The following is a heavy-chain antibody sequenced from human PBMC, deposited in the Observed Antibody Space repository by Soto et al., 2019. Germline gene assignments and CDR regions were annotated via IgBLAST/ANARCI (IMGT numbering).Heavy chain of an antibody. J-gene: IGHJ4*02. CDR1: GGSISSGDYY. CDR2: IFYSGST. Sequence: QVQLQESGPGLVKPSQTLSLTCGVSGGSISSGDYYWSWVRQHPGKGLEWIGYIFYSGSTYYNPSLKSRVTISVDTSKNQFSLKLSSVTAADTAVYYCARGGSGDIVVVAAIDYWGQGTLVTVSS. CDR3: ARGGSGDIVVVAAIDY. D-gene: IGHD2-15*01. V-gene: IGHV4-31*11.